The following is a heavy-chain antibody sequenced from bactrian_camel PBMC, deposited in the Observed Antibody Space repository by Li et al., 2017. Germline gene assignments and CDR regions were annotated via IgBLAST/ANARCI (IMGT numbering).Heavy chain of an antibody. CDR2: IGSDGVT. CDR3: AADWDVYGASLSPDRFGY. CDR1: PGLRGC. D-gene: IGHD6*01. J-gene: IGHJ6*01. Sequence: HVQLVESGGGSVQAGGSLRLSCAASPGLRGCMAWFRQVPGKGREGVAAIGSDGVTAYGDPVKARFIISKDSQKNVLYLEMSSLRPEDTAMYYCAADWDVYGASLSPDRFGYWGQGTQVTVS. V-gene: IGHV3S53*01.